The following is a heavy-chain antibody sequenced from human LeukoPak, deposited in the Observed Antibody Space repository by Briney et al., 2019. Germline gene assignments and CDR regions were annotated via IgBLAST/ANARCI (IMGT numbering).Heavy chain of an antibody. V-gene: IGHV4-59*01. CDR1: GGSISSYY. J-gene: IGHJ3*02. D-gene: IGHD2-15*01. Sequence: PSETLSLTCTVSGGSISSYYWSWIRQPPGKGLEWIGYIYYSGSTNYNPSLKSRVTISVDTSKNQFSLKLSSVTAADTAVYYCARAGVAATAYPDAFDIWGQGTMVTVSS. CDR2: IYYSGST. CDR3: ARAGVAATAYPDAFDI.